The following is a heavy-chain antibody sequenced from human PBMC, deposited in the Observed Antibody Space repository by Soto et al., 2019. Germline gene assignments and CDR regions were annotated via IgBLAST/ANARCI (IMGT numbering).Heavy chain of an antibody. CDR2: IIPIFGTA. D-gene: IGHD6-13*01. CDR1: GGTFSSYA. J-gene: IGHJ6*02. Sequence: GASVKVSCKASGGTFSSYAISWVRQAPGQGLEWMGGIIPIFGTANYAQKFQGRVTITADESTSTAYMELSSLRSEDTAVYYCARDFDGSSWSDYYYGMDVWGQGTTVTVSS. V-gene: IGHV1-69*13. CDR3: ARDFDGSSWSDYYYGMDV.